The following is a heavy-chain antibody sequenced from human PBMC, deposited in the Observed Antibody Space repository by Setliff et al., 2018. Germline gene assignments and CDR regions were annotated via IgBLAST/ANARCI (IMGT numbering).Heavy chain of an antibody. V-gene: IGHV4-59*08. CDR2: IHHSGST. D-gene: IGHD3-22*01. CDR1: DGSISTYY. CDR3: ARRSPAYYSDSSGYFYDTSPYMDV. J-gene: IGHJ6*03. Sequence: SETLSLTCTVSDGSISTYYWSWIRQPPGKRLEWIGFIHHSGSTHYNPSLKSRVTISVDTSKNQFSLKLSSVTAADTAVYYCARRSPAYYSDSSGYFYDTSPYMDVWGKGTTVTVSS.